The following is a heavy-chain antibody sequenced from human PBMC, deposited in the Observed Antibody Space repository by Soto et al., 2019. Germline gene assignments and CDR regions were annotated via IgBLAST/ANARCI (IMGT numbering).Heavy chain of an antibody. CDR2: ISQDGAIA. J-gene: IGHJ4*02. Sequence: VQLVESGGGLVQPGGSLRLSCEASGFAFGSYWMHWVRQPPGKGLVWVSRISQDGAIATQADSVKGRFTISRDNAKNTLFLQMNSLRADDTAVYYCLRDQRHWNEFADQWGQGTLVTVSS. CDR3: LRDQRHWNEFADQ. D-gene: IGHD1-1*01. CDR1: GFAFGSYW. V-gene: IGHV3-74*01.